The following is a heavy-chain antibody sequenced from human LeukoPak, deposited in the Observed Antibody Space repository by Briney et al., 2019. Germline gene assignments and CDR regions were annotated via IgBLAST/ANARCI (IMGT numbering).Heavy chain of an antibody. D-gene: IGHD2-8*02. CDR1: GGSISSSSYY. J-gene: IGHJ6*02. CDR2: IYYSGGS. Sequence: SETLSLTCTVSGGSISSSSYYWGWIRQPPGKGLEWIGSIYYSGGSYYSPSLKSRVTISLNTSKNQFSLKLSSVTAADTAVYYCAREFTGGAWGRPPYGMDVWGQGTTVTVSS. CDR3: AREFTGGAWGRPPYGMDV. V-gene: IGHV4-39*07.